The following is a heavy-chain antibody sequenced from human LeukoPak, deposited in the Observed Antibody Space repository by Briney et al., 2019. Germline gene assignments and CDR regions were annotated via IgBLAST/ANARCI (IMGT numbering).Heavy chain of an antibody. CDR1: GYNFIDYY. CDR3: ARASSWSRPYYYGMDV. D-gene: IGHD2-15*01. J-gene: IGHJ6*02. CDR2: INPSGGST. Sequence: ASVKVSCKTSGYNFIDYYIHWVRQAPGQGLEWMGIINPSGGSTSYAQKFQGRVTMTRDTSTSTVYMELSSLRSEDTAVYYCARASSWSRPYYYGMDVWGQGTTVTVSS. V-gene: IGHV1-46*01.